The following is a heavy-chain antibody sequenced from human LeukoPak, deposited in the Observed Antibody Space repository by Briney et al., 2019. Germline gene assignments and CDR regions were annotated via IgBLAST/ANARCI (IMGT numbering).Heavy chain of an antibody. CDR1: GFTLSSYK. V-gene: IGHV3-48*02. D-gene: IGHD4-17*01. CDR2: ISRGSSTI. Sequence: GGSLRLSCAASGFTLSSYKMNWVRQAPGKGLEWVSYISRGSSTIYYADSVRGRFTISRDNAKNSLCLQMNSLRDEDTAVYYCAREDGSVNYYFDYWGQGTLVTVSS. CDR3: AREDGSVNYYFDY. J-gene: IGHJ4*02.